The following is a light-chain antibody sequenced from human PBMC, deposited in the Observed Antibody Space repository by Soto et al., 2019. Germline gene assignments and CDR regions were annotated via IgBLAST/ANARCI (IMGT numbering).Light chain of an antibody. J-gene: IGLJ1*01. CDR3: SSYTTSTILYV. Sequence: QSALTQPASVSGSPGQSITISCTGTSSDVGAYNYVSWYQQHQGKAPKLIIYEVTNRPSGISNRFSGSKSGNTASLTISGLQAEDEADFYCSSYTTSTILYVFGTGTKPPS. CDR2: EVT. V-gene: IGLV2-14*01. CDR1: SSDVGAYNY.